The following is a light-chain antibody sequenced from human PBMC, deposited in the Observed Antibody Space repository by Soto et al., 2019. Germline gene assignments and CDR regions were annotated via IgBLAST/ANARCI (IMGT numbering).Light chain of an antibody. V-gene: IGKV3-11*01. CDR2: DES. J-gene: IGKJ1*01. Sequence: EILMTQYPATMSVSPGERSTLSCRASQSVSSYLAWYQQKPGQSPRLLIYDESNRATGIPARFSGSGSGTDFHLTISSLEPEDFAVYYCPKRSNWWTVGQGTQVEIK. CDR1: QSVSSY. CDR3: PKRSNWWT.